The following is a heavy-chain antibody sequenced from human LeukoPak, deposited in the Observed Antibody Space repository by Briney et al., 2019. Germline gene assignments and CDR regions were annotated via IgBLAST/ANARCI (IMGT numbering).Heavy chain of an antibody. Sequence: GGSLRLSCTASGFTFGDYAMSWFRQAPGKGLEWVSSISSSSSYIYYADSVKGRFTISRDNAKNSLYLQMNSLRAEDTAVYYCARRDVGSIDYWGQGTLVTVSS. V-gene: IGHV3-21*01. CDR2: ISSSSSYI. CDR1: GFTFGDYA. J-gene: IGHJ4*02. CDR3: ARRDVGSIDY. D-gene: IGHD1-26*01.